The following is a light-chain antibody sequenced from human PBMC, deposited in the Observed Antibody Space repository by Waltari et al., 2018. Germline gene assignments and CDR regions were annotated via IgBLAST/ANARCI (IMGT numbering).Light chain of an antibody. CDR2: EDS. CDR3: QVWDINTHRMM. CDR1: NVGGYS. J-gene: IGLJ3*02. Sequence: FVMAQDPSAAVAPGMTVTLTCGGHNVGGYSVHWYLQKQGRAPVVVIYEDSVRPSGIPERFSGSNFANAATLTIHRVEAGDEADYYCQVWDINTHRMMFCAGTKLTVL. V-gene: IGLV3-21*01.